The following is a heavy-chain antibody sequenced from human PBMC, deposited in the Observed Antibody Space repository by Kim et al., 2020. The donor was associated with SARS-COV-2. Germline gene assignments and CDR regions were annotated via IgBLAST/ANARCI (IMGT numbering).Heavy chain of an antibody. CDR3: AKRSGYYFDY. Sequence: GGSLRLSCAASGFTFSSYAMSWVRQAPGKGLEWVSGFSASGGTTYYADSVKGRFTISRDSSKNTLYLQMNSLRAEDTAVYYCAKRSGYYFDYWGQGTLVT. D-gene: IGHD6-25*01. CDR2: FSASGGTT. J-gene: IGHJ4*02. CDR1: GFTFSSYA. V-gene: IGHV3-23*01.